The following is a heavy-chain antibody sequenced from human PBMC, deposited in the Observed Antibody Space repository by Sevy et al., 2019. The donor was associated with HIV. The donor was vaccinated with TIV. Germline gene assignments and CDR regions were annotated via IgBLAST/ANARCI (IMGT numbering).Heavy chain of an antibody. CDR2: IKSKTDGGTT. Sequence: GGSLRLSCAASGFTFSNAWMSWVRQAPGKGLEWVGHIKSKTDGGTTDYAAPVKGRFTISRDDSKNTLYLQMNSLKTEDTAVYYCTTPVYYYGSGSYYRRGDDYWGQGTLVTVSS. J-gene: IGHJ4*02. D-gene: IGHD3-10*01. CDR1: GFTFSNAW. CDR3: TTPVYYYGSGSYYRRGDDY. V-gene: IGHV3-15*01.